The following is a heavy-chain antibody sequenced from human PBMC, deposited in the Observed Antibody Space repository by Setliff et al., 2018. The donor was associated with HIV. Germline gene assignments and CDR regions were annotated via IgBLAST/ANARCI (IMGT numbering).Heavy chain of an antibody. V-gene: IGHV1-46*01. CDR3: ARVNYYDSSGYIFFPGLPDY. Sequence: GASVKVSCKASGYTFTSYYIHWVRQAPGQGLEWMGVIHPSGGSTSYAQSFRDRVTMTRDTSTSTVYMELSSLRSEDTAVYYCARVNYYDSSGYIFFPGLPDYWGQGILVTVSS. D-gene: IGHD3-22*01. CDR2: IHPSGGST. J-gene: IGHJ4*02. CDR1: GYTFTSYY.